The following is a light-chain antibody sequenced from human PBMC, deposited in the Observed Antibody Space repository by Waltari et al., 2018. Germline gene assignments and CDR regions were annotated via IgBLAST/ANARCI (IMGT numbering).Light chain of an antibody. CDR1: SSDIVGYDF. J-gene: IGLJ3*02. V-gene: IGLV2-14*01. Sequence: QSALTQPASVSGSPGQSITISCTGTSSDIVGYDFVSWYQQYPGMAPKLMIYEVTNRPSGVSGRFSGSKSGTTASLTISGLQPEDEADYYCTSYTTSTTVLFGGGTKVTVL. CDR3: TSYTTSTTVL. CDR2: EVT.